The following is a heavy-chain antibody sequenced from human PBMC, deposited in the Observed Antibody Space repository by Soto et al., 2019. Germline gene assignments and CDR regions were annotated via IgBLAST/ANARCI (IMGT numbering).Heavy chain of an antibody. CDR3: ARQGFGALHGLVDG. V-gene: IGHV4-59*08. Sequence: QVPLQESGPGLVKPSETLSLSCTVSGGSISNYYWSWFRQTPGKGLEWIGYVHDSWGSNYNPSLKXXVXXSLDTSKSQFSLKLTSVTATDTAVYYCARQGFGALHGLVDGWGQGTTVTVSS. J-gene: IGHJ6*02. CDR1: GGSISNYY. D-gene: IGHD3-10*01. CDR2: VHDSWGS.